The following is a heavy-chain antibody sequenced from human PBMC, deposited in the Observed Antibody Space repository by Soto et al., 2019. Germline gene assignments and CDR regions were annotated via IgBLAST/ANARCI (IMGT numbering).Heavy chain of an antibody. J-gene: IGHJ6*02. D-gene: IGHD6-13*01. CDR3: ASPGIAAAGTHYGMDV. Sequence: GVPLKISRKGAGYSFASYWISWVSKMTGKGLEWMGRIDPSDSYTNYSPSFQGHVTISADKSISTAYLQWSSLKASDTAMYYCASPGIAAAGTHYGMDVWGQGTTVTVSS. CDR1: GYSFASYW. CDR2: IDPSDSYT. V-gene: IGHV5-10-1*01.